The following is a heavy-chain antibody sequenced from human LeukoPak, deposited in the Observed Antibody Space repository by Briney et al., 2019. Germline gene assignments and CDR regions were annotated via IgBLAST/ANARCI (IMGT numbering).Heavy chain of an antibody. CDR3: ARHIAAAGNNWFDP. D-gene: IGHD6-13*01. Sequence: GASVKVSCKASGYTFTSYDINWVRPATGQGLEWMGWMSPNSGNTGYAQKFQGRVTMTRNTSISTAYMELSSLRSEDTAVYYCARHIAAAGNNWFDPWGQGTLVTVSS. CDR1: GYTFTSYD. J-gene: IGHJ5*02. V-gene: IGHV1-8*01. CDR2: MSPNSGNT.